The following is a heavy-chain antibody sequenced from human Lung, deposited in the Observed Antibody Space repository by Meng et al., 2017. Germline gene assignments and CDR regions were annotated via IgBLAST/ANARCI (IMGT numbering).Heavy chain of an antibody. CDR3: TWDDKAVSDY. J-gene: IGHJ4*02. V-gene: IGHV3-15*01. D-gene: IGHD1-26*01. CDR1: GFYFNNAW. CDR2: IKSNTDGGTA. Sequence: VHCVDVGGDLVKPGGSLRLSFAASGFYFNNAWMSWVRQAPGKGLEWVGRIKSNTDGGTAEYAAPVTGRFTISRDDSKSTLYLQMSGLRIDDTGVYYCTWDDKAVSDYWGQGTLVTASS.